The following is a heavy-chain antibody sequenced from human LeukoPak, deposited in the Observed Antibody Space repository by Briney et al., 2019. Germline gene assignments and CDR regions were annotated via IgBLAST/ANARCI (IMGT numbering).Heavy chain of an antibody. J-gene: IGHJ4*02. CDR1: GYTFTSHA. Sequence: ASVKVSCKASGYTFTSHAMHWVRQAPGQRLEWMGWINAGNGNTKYSQKFQGRVTITRDTSASTAYMELSSLRSEDTAVYYCARDRYCSGGSCYYFDYWGQGTLVTVSS. D-gene: IGHD2-15*01. CDR3: ARDRYCSGGSCYYFDY. CDR2: INAGNGNT. V-gene: IGHV1-3*01.